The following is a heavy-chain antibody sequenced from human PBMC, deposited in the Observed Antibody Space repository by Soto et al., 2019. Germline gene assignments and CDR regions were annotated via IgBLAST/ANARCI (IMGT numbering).Heavy chain of an antibody. Sequence: PGGSLRLSCAASGFTFSDYYMSWIRQAPGKGLEWVSYISSSGSTIYYADSVKGRFTISRDNAKNSLYLQMNSLRAEDTAVYRCHLQGPSNKWSGYERYGMDVWGQGTTVTVSS. J-gene: IGHJ6*02. D-gene: IGHD5-12*01. CDR3: HLQGPSNKWSGYERYGMDV. CDR1: GFTFSDYY. CDR2: ISSSGSTI. V-gene: IGHV3-11*01.